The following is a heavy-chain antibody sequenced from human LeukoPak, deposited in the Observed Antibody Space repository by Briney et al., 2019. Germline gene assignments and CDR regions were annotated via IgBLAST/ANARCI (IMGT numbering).Heavy chain of an antibody. CDR1: GGTFSSYA. CDR3: ASSYDGYYYDSSGYYA. CDR2: IIPIFGTA. D-gene: IGHD3-22*01. V-gene: IGHV1-69*05. Sequence: ASVKVSCKASGGTFSSYAISWVRQAPGQGLEWMGGIIPIFGTANYAQKFQGRVTITTDESTSTAYMELSSLRSEDTAVYYCASSYDGYYYDSSGYYAWGQGTLVTVSS. J-gene: IGHJ5*02.